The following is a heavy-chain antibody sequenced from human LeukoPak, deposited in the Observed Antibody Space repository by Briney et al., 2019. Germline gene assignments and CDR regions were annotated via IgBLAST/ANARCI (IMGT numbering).Heavy chain of an antibody. J-gene: IGHJ4*02. Sequence: PGGSLRLSCAASGFTFTLYWMAWVRQAPGKGLEWVANINEDEKKRNYLDSVRGRFTISRDNAKNSLYLQMNSLRVEDTAVYYCAKDSSYGYTPVFFDYWGQGTLVTVSS. CDR2: INEDEKKR. V-gene: IGHV3-7*03. CDR1: GFTFTLYW. CDR3: AKDSSYGYTPVFFDY. D-gene: IGHD5-18*01.